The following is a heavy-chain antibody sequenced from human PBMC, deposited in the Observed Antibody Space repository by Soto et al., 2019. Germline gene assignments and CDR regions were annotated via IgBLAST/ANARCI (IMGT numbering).Heavy chain of an antibody. CDR1: GGTFSSYA. CDR3: AREGRGTGLIYYYDGMDV. Sequence: QVQLVQSGAEVKKPGSSVKVSCKASGGTFSSYAISWVRQAPGQGLEWMGGIIPIFGTANYAQKFQGRVTITAEESTSTAYMELSSLRSEDTAVYYCAREGRGTGLIYYYDGMDVWGQGTTVTVSS. D-gene: IGHD2-15*01. CDR2: IIPIFGTA. J-gene: IGHJ6*02. V-gene: IGHV1-69*01.